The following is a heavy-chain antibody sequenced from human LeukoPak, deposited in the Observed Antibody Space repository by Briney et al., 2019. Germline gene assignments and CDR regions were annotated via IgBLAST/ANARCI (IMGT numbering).Heavy chain of an antibody. V-gene: IGHV3-21*01. J-gene: IGHJ4*02. CDR1: GFTFSSYS. CDR2: TSSSSSYI. D-gene: IGHD3-22*01. Sequence: PGGSLRLSCAASGFTFSSYSMNWVRQAPGKGLEWVSSTSSSSSYIYYADSVKGRFTISRDNAKNSLYLQMNSLRAEDTAVYYCARDISPYYYDSSGYLYWGQGTLVTVSS. CDR3: ARDISPYYYDSSGYLY.